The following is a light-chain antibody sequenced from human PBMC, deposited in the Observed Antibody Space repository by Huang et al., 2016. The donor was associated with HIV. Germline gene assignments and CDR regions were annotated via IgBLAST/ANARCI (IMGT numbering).Light chain of an antibody. CDR2: GAA. V-gene: IGKV1-5*03. CDR1: QSISTW. Sequence: DIQMTQSPSALSASVGDRVTITCRASQSISTWLAWLQQKPGKAPKLLISGAASLHSGVPSRFIGSGSGTDFTLTISSLQPDDLASYFCQQYNSYPYTFGQGTKLEIK. CDR3: QQYNSYPYT. J-gene: IGKJ2*01.